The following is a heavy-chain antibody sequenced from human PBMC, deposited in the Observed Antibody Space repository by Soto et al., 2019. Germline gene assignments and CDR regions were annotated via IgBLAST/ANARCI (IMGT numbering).Heavy chain of an antibody. Sequence: SETLSLTCTVSGGSINSGGYYWSWIRQHPGKGLEWIGYIYYSGSTYYNPSLKSRVTISVDTSKNQFSLRLSAVTAADTAMYYCGGVSLSSYKWIDPWGQGTLVTVSS. CDR2: IYYSGST. V-gene: IGHV4-31*03. CDR3: GGVSLSSYKWIDP. CDR1: GGSINSGGYY. D-gene: IGHD6-6*01. J-gene: IGHJ5*02.